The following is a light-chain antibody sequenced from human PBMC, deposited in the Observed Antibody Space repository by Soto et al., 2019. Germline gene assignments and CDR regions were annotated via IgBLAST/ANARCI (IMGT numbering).Light chain of an antibody. CDR1: SSDVGGYNY. J-gene: IGLJ2*01. V-gene: IGLV2-14*01. CDR2: DVS. Sequence: QSALTQPASVSGSPGPSITIACTGTSSDVGGYNYVSWYQQHPGKAPKLMIYDVSNLPSGVSNRFSGSKSGNTASLTISGLQAEDEADYYCSSYTSSSTLMVFGGGTKVTVL. CDR3: SSYTSSSTLMV.